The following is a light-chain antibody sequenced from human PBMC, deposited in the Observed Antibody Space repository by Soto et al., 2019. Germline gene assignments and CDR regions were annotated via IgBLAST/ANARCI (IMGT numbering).Light chain of an antibody. J-gene: IGLJ2*01. V-gene: IGLV4-60*03. CDR2: LEGSGSY. Sequence: QPVLTQSYSASASLGSSVKLTCTLSSGRSSYIIAWHQQQPGTAPRDLMKLEGSGSYNKGSGVHDRFSGSSSGADRDLTISNRQSEDEADYYWEAWDSHPNVVVGGGTML. CDR1: SGRSSYI. CDR3: EAWDSHPNVV.